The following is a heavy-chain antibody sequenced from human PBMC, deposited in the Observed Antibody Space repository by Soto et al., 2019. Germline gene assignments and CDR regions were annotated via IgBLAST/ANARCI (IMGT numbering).Heavy chain of an antibody. V-gene: IGHV1-46*03. CDR1: GYTFTSYY. CDR2: INPSGGST. J-gene: IGHJ4*02. Sequence: QVQLVQSGAEVKKPGASVKVSCKASGYTFTSYYMHWVRQAPGQGLEWMGIINPSGGSTSYAQKVHGSVTITRDTSPRTVYMEFCSLRSGNTAVQDCAGDLFSDGGSYYGAEYWGQRNLDIVSS. CDR3: AGDLFSDGGSYYGAEY. D-gene: IGHD3-16*01.